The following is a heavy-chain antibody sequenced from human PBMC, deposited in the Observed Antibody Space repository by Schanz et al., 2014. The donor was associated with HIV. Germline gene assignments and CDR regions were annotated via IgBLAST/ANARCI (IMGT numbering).Heavy chain of an antibody. V-gene: IGHV1-69*01. J-gene: IGHJ4*02. CDR3: ARDTLGTVYFFDY. D-gene: IGHD7-27*01. CDR2: IIHIFGTT. Sequence: QVQLVQSGAEVKKPGSSVKVSCKASGGTFSIYAISWVRQAPGQGLEWMGGIIHIFGTTNYAPKFQGRVTITVDESTSTAYMELSSLRSEDTAVYYCARDTLGTVYFFDYWGQGTLITVSS. CDR1: GGTFSIYA.